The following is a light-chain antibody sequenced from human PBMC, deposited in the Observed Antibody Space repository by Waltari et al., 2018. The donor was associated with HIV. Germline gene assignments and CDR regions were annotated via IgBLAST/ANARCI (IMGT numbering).Light chain of an antibody. J-gene: IGLJ1*01. CDR1: SSDVGDSNY. CDR2: DVS. CDR3: SSYTSSSTLYV. V-gene: IGLV2-14*01. Sequence: QSAMTQPASVSGSPGQSLTISCTGTSSDVGDSNYVSWYQQHPGKAPKRMIYDVSNRPSGVSNRFSGSKSGNTASLTISGLQAEDEADYYCSSYTSSSTLYVFGTGTKVTVL.